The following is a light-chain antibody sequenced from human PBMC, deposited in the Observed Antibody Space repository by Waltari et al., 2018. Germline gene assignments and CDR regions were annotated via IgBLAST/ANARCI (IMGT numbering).Light chain of an antibody. J-gene: IGLJ3*02. Sequence: QSALTQPASVSGSPGQSITISCTGTSRDVGGYKYVSWYQQHPGKAPKLMIYDVSNRPSGISSRFSGSKSGNMASLTSSGLQAEDEADYYCSSYASSSTLWVFGGGTKLTVL. V-gene: IGLV2-14*03. CDR2: DVS. CDR3: SSYASSSTLWV. CDR1: SRDVGGYKY.